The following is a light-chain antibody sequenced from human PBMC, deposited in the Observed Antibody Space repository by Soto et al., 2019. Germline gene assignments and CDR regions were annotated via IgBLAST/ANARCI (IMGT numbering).Light chain of an antibody. J-gene: IGLJ2*01. CDR1: SSDVCGYNY. CDR2: EVT. V-gene: IGLV2-8*01. Sequence: QSALTQPPSASGSPGQSVTISCTGTSSDVCGYNYVSWYQQHPGKAPKLMIYEVTKRPSGVPDRFSGSKSGNTASLTVSGLQVEDEADYYCSSYAGSDNLVFGGGTKLTV. CDR3: SSYAGSDNLV.